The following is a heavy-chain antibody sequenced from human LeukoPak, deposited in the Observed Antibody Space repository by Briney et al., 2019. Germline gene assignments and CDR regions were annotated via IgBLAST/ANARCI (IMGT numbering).Heavy chain of an antibody. CDR3: ATRVVPAALGGMDV. CDR1: GYTLTELS. V-gene: IGHV1-24*01. D-gene: IGHD2-2*01. J-gene: IGHJ6*04. CDR2: FDPEDGEA. Sequence: ASVKVSCKVSGYTLTELSMHWVRQAPGKGLEWMGGFDPEDGEAIYAQKFQGRVTMAEDTSTDTAYMELSSLRSEDTAVYYCATRVVPAALGGMDVWGKGTTVTVSS.